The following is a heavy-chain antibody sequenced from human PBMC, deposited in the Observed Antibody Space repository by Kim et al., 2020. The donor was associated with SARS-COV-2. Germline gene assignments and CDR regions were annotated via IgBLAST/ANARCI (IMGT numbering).Heavy chain of an antibody. V-gene: IGHV3-21*01. Sequence: YYADSVKGRFTISRDNAKNSLYLQMNSLRAEDTAVYYCAREVRLSRRFDPWGQGTLVTVSS. D-gene: IGHD3-10*01. CDR3: AREVRLSRRFDP. J-gene: IGHJ5*02.